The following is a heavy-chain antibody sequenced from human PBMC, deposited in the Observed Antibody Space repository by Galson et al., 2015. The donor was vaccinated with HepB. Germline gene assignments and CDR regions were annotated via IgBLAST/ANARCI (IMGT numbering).Heavy chain of an antibody. D-gene: IGHD6-13*01. CDR3: ARRGATPSSIAAGADDY. CDR2: IDPSDSYT. J-gene: IGHJ4*02. V-gene: IGHV5-10-1*01. Sequence: QSGAEVKKPGESLRISCKGSGYSFTSYWISWVRQMPGKGLEWMGRIDPSDSYTNYSPSFQGHVTISADKSISAAYLQWSSLKASDTAMYYCARRGATPSSIAAGADDYWGQGTLVTVSS. CDR1: GYSFTSYW.